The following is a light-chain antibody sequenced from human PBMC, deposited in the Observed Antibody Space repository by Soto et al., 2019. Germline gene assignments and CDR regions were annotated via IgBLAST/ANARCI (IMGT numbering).Light chain of an antibody. CDR2: DAS. Sequence: EIVITQAPLTLSASPGERAIFCCRASQSVGSNIALYQQKPGQSPRLLVYDASTRATAIPARFSGSGSGTEFTLTINTLQPEDFAVYYCQQYYQWPSYTFGQGTKVDIK. CDR3: QQYYQWPSYT. J-gene: IGKJ2*01. CDR1: QSVGSN. V-gene: IGKV3-15*01.